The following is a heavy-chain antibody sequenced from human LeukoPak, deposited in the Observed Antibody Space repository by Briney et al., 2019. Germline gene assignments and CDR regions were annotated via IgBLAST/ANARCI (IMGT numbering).Heavy chain of an antibody. CDR3: ATSSGYYNYYYYYGMDV. J-gene: IGHJ6*02. CDR1: GGSFSGYY. Sequence: PSETLSLTCAVYGGSFSGYYWSWIRQPPGKGLEWIGEINHSGSTNYNPSLKSRVTISVDTSKNQFSLKLSSVTAADTAVYYCATSSGYYNYYYYYGMDVWGQGTTVTVSS. CDR2: INHSGST. V-gene: IGHV4-34*01. D-gene: IGHD3-22*01.